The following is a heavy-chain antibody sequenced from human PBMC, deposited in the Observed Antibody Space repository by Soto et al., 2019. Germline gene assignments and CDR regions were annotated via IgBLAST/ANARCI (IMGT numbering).Heavy chain of an antibody. CDR1: VGSMRNYY. CDR2: VYQSRST. D-gene: IGHD6-6*01. V-gene: IGHV4-59*01. J-gene: IGHJ4*02. Sequence: SEELSVTCSVSVGSMRNYYWNLIRQPPGMGLEWIGYVYQSRSTNYNPSLKSRVSMSVDVSRNHFSLTLHSVTAADTAVYFCTSSYSTSSSPDYWGQGTMVTGSS. CDR3: TSSYSTSSSPDY.